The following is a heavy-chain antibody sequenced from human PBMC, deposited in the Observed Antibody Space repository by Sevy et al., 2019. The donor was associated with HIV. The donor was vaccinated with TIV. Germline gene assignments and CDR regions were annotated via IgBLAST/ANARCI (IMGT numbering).Heavy chain of an antibody. J-gene: IGHJ6*02. CDR2: ISYDGSNK. D-gene: IGHD3-3*01. CDR3: AREGALRFLEWLSHYYYGMDV. Sequence: GGSLRLSCAASGFTFSSYAMHWVRQAPGKGLEWVAVISYDGSNKYYAYSVKGRFTISRDNSKNTLYLQMNSLRAEDTAVYYCAREGALRFLEWLSHYYYGMDVWGQGTTVTVSS. CDR1: GFTFSSYA. V-gene: IGHV3-30-3*01.